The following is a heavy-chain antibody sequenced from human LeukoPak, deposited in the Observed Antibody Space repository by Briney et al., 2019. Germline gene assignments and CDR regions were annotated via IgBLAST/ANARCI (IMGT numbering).Heavy chain of an antibody. D-gene: IGHD4-11*01. J-gene: IGHJ5*02. CDR1: GGSLSGYY. CDR3: ASGATVTTIGSRNKAFDP. V-gene: IGHV4-34*01. CDR2: IYSSGST. Sequence: SETLSLTCAVYGGSLSGYYWSWIRQPPGKELEWLGYIYSSGSTNYNPSLKSRVTISVDTSKNQFSLKLSSVTAADTAVYYCASGATVTTIGSRNKAFDPWGQGTLVTVSS.